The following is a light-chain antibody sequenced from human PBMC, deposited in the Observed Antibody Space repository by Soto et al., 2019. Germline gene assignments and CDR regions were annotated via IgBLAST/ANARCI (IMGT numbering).Light chain of an antibody. CDR1: QSISSY. V-gene: IGKV1-39*01. CDR2: AAS. J-gene: IGKJ4*01. Sequence: DIQMTQSPSSLSASVGDRVTITCRASQSISSYLNWYQQKPGKAPKLLIYAASSLQSGVPSRFSGSGSVTDFTLTISSLQPEDFATYYCQQSSSTPLTFGGGTKVEIK. CDR3: QQSSSTPLT.